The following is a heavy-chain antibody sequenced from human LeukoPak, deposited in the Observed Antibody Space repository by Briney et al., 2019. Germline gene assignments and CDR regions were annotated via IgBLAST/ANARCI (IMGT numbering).Heavy chain of an antibody. CDR2: ITSSSSYT. CDR3: PREIVIESYGLDI. CDR1: GFTFNSDS. Sequence: GGSLRLSCAASGFTFNSDSMNWVRQAPGKGLKWVSSITSSSSYTYYVDSVKGRFTISRDNAKNSLYLQMNSLRAEDTAVYYCPREIVIESYGLDIWGQGTMVTVSS. D-gene: IGHD2/OR15-2a*01. J-gene: IGHJ3*02. V-gene: IGHV3-21*06.